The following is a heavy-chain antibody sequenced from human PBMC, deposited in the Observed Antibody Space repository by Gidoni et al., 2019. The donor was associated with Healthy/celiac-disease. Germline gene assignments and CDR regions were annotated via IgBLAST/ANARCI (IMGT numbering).Heavy chain of an antibody. D-gene: IGHD3-3*01. J-gene: IGHJ5*02. CDR1: GYTFTSYG. CDR2: IGAYNGNT. V-gene: IGHV1-18*01. Sequence: QVQLVQSGAEGKKPGASVKVPCKASGYTFTSYGISWVRQAPGQGLAWMGWIGAYNGNTNYAQKLQGRVTMTTDTSTSTAYMELRSLRSDDTAVYYCARDHGAPDFWSGYLNWFDPWGQGTLVTVSS. CDR3: ARDHGAPDFWSGYLNWFDP.